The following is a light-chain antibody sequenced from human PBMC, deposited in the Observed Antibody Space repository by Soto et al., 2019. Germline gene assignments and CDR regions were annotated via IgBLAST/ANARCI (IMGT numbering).Light chain of an antibody. CDR3: QSYDTSLSAHVV. CDR1: SSNIGSGYD. V-gene: IGLV1-40*01. CDR2: GDN. J-gene: IGLJ2*01. Sequence: QSVLTQPPSVSGAPGQRVTISCTGSSSNIGSGYDVHWYQQIPGTAPKLLIYGDNNRPSGVPDRFSGSRSGTSASLAITGLQAEDEADYYCQSYDTSLSAHVVFGGGTQLTVL.